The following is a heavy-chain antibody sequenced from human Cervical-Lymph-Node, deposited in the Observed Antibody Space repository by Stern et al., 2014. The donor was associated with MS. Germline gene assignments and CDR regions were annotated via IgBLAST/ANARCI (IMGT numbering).Heavy chain of an antibody. V-gene: IGHV3-30*18. CDR1: RFTFSSYG. D-gene: IGHD1-1*01. CDR2: ISYDGSDE. J-gene: IGHJ6*02. CDR3: AKPRWRTTSYYDFGMDV. Sequence: VQLVESGGGVVQPGRSLRLSCEASRFTFSSYGMHWVRQAPGKGLEWVAVISYDGSDEYYAVSVQGRFTISRDDSQNTMYLQMNSLRPEDTAVYYCAKPRWRTTSYYDFGMDVWGQGTPVTVSS.